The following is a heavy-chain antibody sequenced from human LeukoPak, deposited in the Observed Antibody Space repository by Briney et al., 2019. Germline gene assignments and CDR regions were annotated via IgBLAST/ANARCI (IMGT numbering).Heavy chain of an antibody. D-gene: IGHD6-6*01. Sequence: GASVTVSCKASGYTFTSYGISWVRQAPGQGLEWMGWISAYNGNTNCAQTLQGRVTITTDTSTSTAYMELGSLRPDGTAVYDCARDLEAARPCDYWGERTLVTVSS. J-gene: IGHJ4*02. CDR1: GYTFTSYG. V-gene: IGHV1-18*01. CDR3: ARDLEAARPCDY. CDR2: ISAYNGNT.